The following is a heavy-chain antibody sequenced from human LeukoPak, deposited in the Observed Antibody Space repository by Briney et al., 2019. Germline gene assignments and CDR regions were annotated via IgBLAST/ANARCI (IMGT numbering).Heavy chain of an antibody. CDR3: ARDMGIAAAGTSNWFDP. D-gene: IGHD6-13*01. CDR2: ISAYNSNT. J-gene: IGHJ5*02. Sequence: ASVKVSCKASGYTFTSYGISWVRQAPGQGLEWMGWISAYNSNTNYAQKLQGRVTMTTDTSTSTAYMELRSLRSDDTAVYYCARDMGIAAAGTSNWFDPWGQGTLVTVSS. V-gene: IGHV1-18*01. CDR1: GYTFTSYG.